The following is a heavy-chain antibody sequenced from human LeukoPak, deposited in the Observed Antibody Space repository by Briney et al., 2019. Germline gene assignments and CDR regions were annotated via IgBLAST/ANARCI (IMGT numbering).Heavy chain of an antibody. D-gene: IGHD6-19*01. J-gene: IGHJ4*02. Sequence: GGSLRLSCAASGFTFSSYGMHWVRQAPGKGLEWVAVIWYDGSNKYYADSVKGRFTISRDNSKNTLYLQMNSLRAEDTAVYYCARDLSLGDLIAVAEGRWGQGTLVTVSS. CDR1: GFTFSSYG. CDR2: IWYDGSNK. CDR3: ARDLSLGDLIAVAEGR. V-gene: IGHV3-33*01.